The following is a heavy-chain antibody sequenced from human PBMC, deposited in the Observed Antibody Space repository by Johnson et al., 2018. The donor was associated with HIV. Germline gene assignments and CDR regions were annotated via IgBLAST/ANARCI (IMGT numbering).Heavy chain of an antibody. J-gene: IGHJ3*02. CDR3: AKAHCPGWDGFDI. CDR1: GFTFSSYA. Sequence: QVQLVESGGGVVQPGRSLRLSCAASGFTFSSYAMHWVRQAPGKGLEWVAVISYDGSKEYYVDSVKGRFTISRDNSKNTLYLQMNSLRTEDTAVYYFAKAHCPGWDGFDIWGQGTMVTVSS. CDR2: ISYDGSKE. D-gene: IGHD2-21*01. V-gene: IGHV3-30*04.